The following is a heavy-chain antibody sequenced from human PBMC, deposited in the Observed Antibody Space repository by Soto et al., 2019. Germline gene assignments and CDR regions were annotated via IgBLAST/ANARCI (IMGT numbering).Heavy chain of an antibody. D-gene: IGHD1-26*01. CDR3: ARVRSGTYNAFDL. CDR1: GFTFSTFY. CDR2: LSSESTFI. J-gene: IGHJ3*01. V-gene: IGHV3-11*06. Sequence: QVQLVESGGGLVRPGGSLRLSCAASGFTFSTFYMNWVRQAPGKGLEWVSFLSSESTFISYADSVKGRFTISRDNSKKSLFLQMDSLRVEDTAVDYCARVRSGTYNAFDLWGQGTVVTVSS.